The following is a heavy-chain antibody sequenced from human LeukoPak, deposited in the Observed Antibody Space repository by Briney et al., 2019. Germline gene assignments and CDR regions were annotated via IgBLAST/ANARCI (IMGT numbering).Heavy chain of an antibody. Sequence: TCCAGTTHYADSVKGRFTISRDNSKNTLYLQMNSLRAEDTAVYYCAKDQTVGDGHIDFEYWGQGTLVTVSS. D-gene: IGHD5-24*01. J-gene: IGHJ4*02. V-gene: IGHV3-23*01. CDR2: TCCAGTT. CDR3: AKDQTVGDGHIDFEY.